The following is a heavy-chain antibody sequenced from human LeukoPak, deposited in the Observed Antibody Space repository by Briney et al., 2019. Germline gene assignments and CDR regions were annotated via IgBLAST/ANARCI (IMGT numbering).Heavy chain of an antibody. CDR2: IYHSGST. D-gene: IGHD3-10*01. V-gene: IGHV4-38-2*02. J-gene: IGHJ4*02. Sequence: PSETLSLTCTVSGYSISSGYYWGWIRQPPGKGLEWIGSIYHSGSTYYNPSLKSRVTISVDTSKNQFSLKLSSVTAADTAVYYCAREGESITMVRGVNPTGYYFDYWGQGTLVTVSS. CDR3: AREGESITMVRGVNPTGYYFDY. CDR1: GYSISSGYY.